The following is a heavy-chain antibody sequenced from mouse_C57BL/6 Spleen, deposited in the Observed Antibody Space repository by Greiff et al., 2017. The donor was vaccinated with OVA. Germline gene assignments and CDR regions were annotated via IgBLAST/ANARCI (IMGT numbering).Heavy chain of an antibody. D-gene: IGHD4-1*01. CDR1: GYTFTSYW. Sequence: VQLQQPGAELVRPGSSVTLSCKASGYTFTSYWMHWVKQRPIQGLEWIGNIDPSDSETHYNQKFKDKATLTVDKSSSTAYMQLSSLTSEDSAVYYCARGLTGTFYAMDYWGQGTSVTVSS. J-gene: IGHJ4*01. V-gene: IGHV1-52*01. CDR2: IDPSDSET. CDR3: ARGLTGTFYAMDY.